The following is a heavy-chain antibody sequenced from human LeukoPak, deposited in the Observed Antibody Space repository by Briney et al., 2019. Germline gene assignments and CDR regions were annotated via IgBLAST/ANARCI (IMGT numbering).Heavy chain of an antibody. CDR1: GFSFSSYA. Sequence: GGSLRLSCAASGFSFSSYAMSWVRQAPGKGLEWASTISGSGGSTYYADSVKGRFTISRDNSKNTLSLQMNSLRAEDTALFYCARGNHGDYWGQGTLVTVSS. D-gene: IGHD1-14*01. CDR2: ISGSGGST. J-gene: IGHJ4*02. CDR3: ARGNHGDY. V-gene: IGHV3-23*01.